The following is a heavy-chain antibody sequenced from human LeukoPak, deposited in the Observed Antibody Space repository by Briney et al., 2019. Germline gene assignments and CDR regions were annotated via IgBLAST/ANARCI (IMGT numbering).Heavy chain of an antibody. V-gene: IGHV1-2*02. Sequence: ASVKVSCKASGYTFTSYGISWVRQAPGQGLEWMGWINPNSGVTNYAQKFQGRVTMTRDTSISTAYMELSRLRSDDTAVYYRARVRRTALGEPFDYWGQGTLVTVSS. J-gene: IGHJ4*02. CDR3: ARVRRTALGEPFDY. CDR1: GYTFTSYG. D-gene: IGHD1-26*01. CDR2: INPNSGVT.